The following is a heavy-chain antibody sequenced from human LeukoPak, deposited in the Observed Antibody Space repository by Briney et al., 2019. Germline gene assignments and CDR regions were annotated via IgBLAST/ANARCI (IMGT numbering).Heavy chain of an antibody. D-gene: IGHD6-13*01. J-gene: IGHJ4*02. CDR2: ISGSGGST. CDR1: GFTFSSYA. V-gene: IGHV3-23*01. Sequence: QPGGSLRLSCAASGFTFSSYAMSWVRQAPGKGLEWVSAISGSGGSTYYADSVKGRFTISRDNSKNTLYLQMNSLRAEDTAVYYCARDSTPSIAAAGTFRAVWGQGTLVTVSS. CDR3: ARDSTPSIAAAGTFRAV.